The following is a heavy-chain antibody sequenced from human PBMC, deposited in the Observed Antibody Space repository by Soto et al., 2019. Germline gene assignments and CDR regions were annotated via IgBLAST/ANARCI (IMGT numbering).Heavy chain of an antibody. J-gene: IGHJ4*02. CDR1: GGSFSGYY. D-gene: IGHD5-12*01. CDR3: ARVTSRRYSGYDYLDY. V-gene: IGHV4-34*01. Sequence: SETLSLTCAVYGGSFSGYYWSWIRQPPGKGLEWIGEINHSGSTNYNPSLKSRVTISVDTSKNQFSLKLSSVTAADTAVYFCARVTSRRYSGYDYLDYWGQGTQVTVSS. CDR2: INHSGST.